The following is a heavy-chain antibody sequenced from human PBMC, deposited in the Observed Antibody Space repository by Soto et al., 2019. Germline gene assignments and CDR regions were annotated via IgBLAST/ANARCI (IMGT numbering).Heavy chain of an antibody. CDR3: AREGNSGYDYEEVSCDY. V-gene: IGHV3-66*01. Sequence: EVQLVESGGGLVQPGGSLRLSCAASGFTVSSNYMSWVRQAPGKGLEWVSVIYSGGSTYYADSVKGRFTISRDNSKNTLYLQMNSLRAEDTAVYYCAREGNSGYDYEEVSCDYWGQGTLVTVSS. J-gene: IGHJ4*02. D-gene: IGHD5-12*01. CDR2: IYSGGST. CDR1: GFTVSSNY.